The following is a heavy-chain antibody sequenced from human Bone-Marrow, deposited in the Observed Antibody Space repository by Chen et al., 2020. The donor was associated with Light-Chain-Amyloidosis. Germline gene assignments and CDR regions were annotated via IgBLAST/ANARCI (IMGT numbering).Heavy chain of an antibody. D-gene: IGHD5-12*01. CDR2: IYPDDSDA. Sequence: EVQLEQSGPEVKKPGESLKISCKGSGYTFPNYWIGWVRQMPGKGLEWMGVIYPDDSDARYSPSFAGQVTIAADKSITTAYLQWRSLNASDTAMYYCARRRDGYNFDYWGQGTLVTVSS. CDR1: GYTFPNYW. V-gene: IGHV5-51*01. J-gene: IGHJ4*02. CDR3: ARRRDGYNFDY.